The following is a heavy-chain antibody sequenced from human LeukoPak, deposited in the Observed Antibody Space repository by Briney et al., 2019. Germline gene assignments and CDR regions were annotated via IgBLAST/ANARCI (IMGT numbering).Heavy chain of an antibody. CDR3: ARTMIVVDSGYYFDY. D-gene: IGHD3-22*01. CDR2: IYYSGST. J-gene: IGHJ4*02. V-gene: IGHV4-59*01. Sequence: SETLSLTCTVSGGSISSYYWSWIRQPPGKGLEWIGYIYYSGSTNYNPSLKSRVTISVDTSKNQFSLKLSSVTAADTAVYYCARTMIVVDSGYYFDYWGQGTLVTVSS. CDR1: GGSISSYY.